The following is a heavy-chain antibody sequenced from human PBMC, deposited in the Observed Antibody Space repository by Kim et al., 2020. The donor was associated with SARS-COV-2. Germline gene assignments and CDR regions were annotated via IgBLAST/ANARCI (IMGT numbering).Heavy chain of an antibody. CDR2: INSGGSGI. J-gene: IGHJ4*02. CDR1: GFSFSAYG. V-gene: IGHV3-48*01. Sequence: GGSLRLSCAASGFSFSAYGMNWVRQAPGKGLEWISHINSGGSGIHYADSVKGRFTISRDDVKKSVFLQMNSLRAEDTAVYYCTTDSKGIQDFDSWGQG. CDR3: TTDSKGIQDFDS.